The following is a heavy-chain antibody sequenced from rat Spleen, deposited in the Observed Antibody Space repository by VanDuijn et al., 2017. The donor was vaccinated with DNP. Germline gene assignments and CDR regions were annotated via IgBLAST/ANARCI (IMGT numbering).Heavy chain of an antibody. CDR3: TTESTYYGYFDY. V-gene: IGHV5-20*01. Sequence: EVQLVESGGGLVQPGRSLKLSCATSGFTFSDFYMAWVRQAPKKGLEWVATISYDGSSTYYRDSVKGRFTISRDNAKSSLYLQMDSLRSGDTATYYCTTESTYYGYFDYWGQGVMVPVSS. D-gene: IGHD1-9*01. CDR1: GFTFSDFY. J-gene: IGHJ2*01. CDR2: ISYDGSST.